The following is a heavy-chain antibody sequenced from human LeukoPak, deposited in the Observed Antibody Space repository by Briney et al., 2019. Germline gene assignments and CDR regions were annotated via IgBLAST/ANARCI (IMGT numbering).Heavy chain of an antibody. Sequence: PSETLSLTCTVSGGSISGYYWIWIRQPAGKGLEWIGRVYTSGNTNYNPSLKSRVTMSVDTSKNQFSLKLSSVTAADTAVYYCARRLSFGESWQYGYYFDYWGQGTLVTVSS. CDR1: GGSISGYY. V-gene: IGHV4-4*07. D-gene: IGHD3-10*01. CDR2: VYTSGNT. CDR3: ARRLSFGESWQYGYYFDY. J-gene: IGHJ4*02.